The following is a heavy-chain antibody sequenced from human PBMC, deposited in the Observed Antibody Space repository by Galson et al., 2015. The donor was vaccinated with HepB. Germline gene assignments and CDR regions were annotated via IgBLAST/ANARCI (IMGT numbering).Heavy chain of an antibody. Sequence: SVKVSCKASGYTFTSYGISWVRQAPGQGLEWMGWISAYNGNTNYAQKLQGRVTMTTDTSTSTAYMELRSLRSDDTAVYYCARSTGVVVEVSGAFDIWGQGTMVTVSS. CDR1: GYTFTSYG. J-gene: IGHJ3*02. V-gene: IGHV1-18*01. CDR3: ARSTGVVVEVSGAFDI. D-gene: IGHD3-22*01. CDR2: ISAYNGNT.